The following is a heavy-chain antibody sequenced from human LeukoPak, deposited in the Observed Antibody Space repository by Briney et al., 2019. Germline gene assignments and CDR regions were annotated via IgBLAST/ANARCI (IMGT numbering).Heavy chain of an antibody. CDR3: AKGLDIAAAATGVFDI. D-gene: IGHD6-13*01. J-gene: IGHJ3*02. CDR2: ISASGDNT. Sequence: PGGSLRLSCAASGFTFSTYAMHWVRQAPGKGLEWVSVISASGDNTYYADSVKSRFTISRDTSKSTLYLQMNSLRAEDTAIYYCAKGLDIAAAATGVFDIWGHGTMVTVSS. CDR1: GFTFSTYA. V-gene: IGHV3-23*01.